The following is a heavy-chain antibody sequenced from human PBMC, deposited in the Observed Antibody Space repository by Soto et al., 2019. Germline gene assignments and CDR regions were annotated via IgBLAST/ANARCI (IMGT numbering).Heavy chain of an antibody. V-gene: IGHV4-30-4*01. CDR2: IYYSGST. CDR3: ARTTIAARANWFDP. J-gene: IGHJ5*02. D-gene: IGHD6-6*01. CDR1: GGSISSGDYY. Sequence: SETLSITCTVSGGSISSGDYYWSWIRQPPGKGLEWIGYIYYSGSTYYNPSLKSRVTISVDTSKNQFSLKLSSVTAADTAVYYCARTTIAARANWFDPWGQGTLVTVSS.